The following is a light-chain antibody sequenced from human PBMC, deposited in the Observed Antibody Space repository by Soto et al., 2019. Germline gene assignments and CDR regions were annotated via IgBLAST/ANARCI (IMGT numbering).Light chain of an antibody. CDR2: VAS. CDR3: QESYSNPYT. J-gene: IGKJ2*01. Sequence: DIPMTQSPSALSASVGDRVTITCRTSQSISSYLNWYQQKPGKAPKLLISVASSLQGGVPSRFSGSGSGTEFTLTLSSLQPEDFATYYCQESYSNPYTFGQGTKLQIK. V-gene: IGKV1-39*01. CDR1: QSISSY.